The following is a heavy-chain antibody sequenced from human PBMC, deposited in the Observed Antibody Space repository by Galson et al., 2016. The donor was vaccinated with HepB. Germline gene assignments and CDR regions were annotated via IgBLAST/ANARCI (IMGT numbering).Heavy chain of an antibody. CDR2: INHSGST. Sequence: SETLSLTCAVYGGSYSGYYWSWIRQPPGKGLEWIGEINHSGSTNYNPSLKSRVTMSVDTSKNQFSLKLSSVTAADTAVYYCAGEGRYSYGYTSDCWGQGTLVTVSS. D-gene: IGHD5-18*01. CDR1: GGSYSGYY. CDR3: AGEGRYSYGYTSDC. J-gene: IGHJ4*02. V-gene: IGHV4-34*01.